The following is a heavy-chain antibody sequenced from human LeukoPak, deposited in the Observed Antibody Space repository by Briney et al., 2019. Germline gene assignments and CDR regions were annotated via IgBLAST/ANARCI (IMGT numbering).Heavy chain of an antibody. Sequence: PLGTLSLTCIVSGGSIYSNSDYWGCTRQPPGKGLEGIRSVYYSAISNNNPSLKSRVTISVDTSKTQFSLKLKSVTAADTAVYYCARGKSTYELSDYWGQGALVTVSS. CDR3: ARGKSTYELSDY. J-gene: IGHJ4*02. V-gene: IGHV4-39*01. CDR2: VYYSAIS. D-gene: IGHD2-2*01. CDR1: GGSIYSNSDY.